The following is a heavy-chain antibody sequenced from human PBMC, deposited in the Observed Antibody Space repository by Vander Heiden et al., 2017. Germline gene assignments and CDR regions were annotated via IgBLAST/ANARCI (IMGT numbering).Heavy chain of an antibody. D-gene: IGHD6-19*01. J-gene: IGHJ3*02. CDR1: GFTFGAYG. CDR2: ISFDGSTK. CDR3: ARDDVGVAGGSFDI. V-gene: IGHV3-33*01. Sequence: QVQLVASGGGVVQPGRSLRLSCAASGFTFGAYGMHGVRQAPGKGLEWVALISFDGSTKSYAESVKGRFTISRDNPKNTLYLQMNSLRVEDTAVYYCARDDVGVAGGSFDIWGQGTMVTVSS.